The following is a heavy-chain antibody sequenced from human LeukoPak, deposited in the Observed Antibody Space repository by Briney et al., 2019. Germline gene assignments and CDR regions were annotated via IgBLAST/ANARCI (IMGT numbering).Heavy chain of an antibody. J-gene: IGHJ4*02. CDR2: IFYIGTT. CDR3: ASERTGATRPLDY. V-gene: IGHV4-59*08. Sequence: SETLSLTCSVSGGSISSYYWSWIRQPPGKGLEWIGYIFYIGTTNYNPSLKSRVTISVDTSKSQFSLKLSPVTAADTAVYYCASERTGATRPLDYWGQGTLVTVSS. CDR1: GGSISSYY. D-gene: IGHD7-27*01.